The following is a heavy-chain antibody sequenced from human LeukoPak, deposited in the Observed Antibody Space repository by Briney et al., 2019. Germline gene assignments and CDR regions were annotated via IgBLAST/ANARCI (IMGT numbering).Heavy chain of an antibody. V-gene: IGHV4-59*01. Sequence: SETLSLTCTVSGGSISSYYWSWIRQPPGKGLEWIGYIYYSGSTNYNPSLKSRVTISVDTSKNQFSLKLSSVTAADTAVYYCARDHLGYSYGYHYYYYYMGVWGKGTTVTVSS. D-gene: IGHD5-18*01. CDR1: GGSISSYY. CDR3: ARDHLGYSYGYHYYYYYMGV. CDR2: IYYSGST. J-gene: IGHJ6*03.